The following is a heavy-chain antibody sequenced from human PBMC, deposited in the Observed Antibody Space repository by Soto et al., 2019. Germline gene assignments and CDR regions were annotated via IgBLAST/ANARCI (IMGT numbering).Heavy chain of an antibody. CDR3: ARDPESSLRFLEWLNYGMDV. CDR2: ISSSSSYI. V-gene: IGHV3-21*01. Sequence: GGSLRLSCAASGFTFSIYSMNWVRHAPGKGLEWVSSISSSSSYIYYADSVKGRFTISRDNAKNSLYLQMNSLRAEDTAVYYCARDPESSLRFLEWLNYGMDVWGQGTTVTVSS. CDR1: GFTFSIYS. J-gene: IGHJ6*02. D-gene: IGHD3-3*01.